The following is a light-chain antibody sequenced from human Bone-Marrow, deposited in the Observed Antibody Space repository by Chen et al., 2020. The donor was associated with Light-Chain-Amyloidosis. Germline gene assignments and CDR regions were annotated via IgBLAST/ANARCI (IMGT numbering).Light chain of an antibody. CDR3: QSADSSGTYEVI. CDR1: DLPTKY. Sequence: SYELTQPPSVSVSPGQTARITCSGDDLPTKYAYWYQQKPGQAPVLVIHRDTARPSGISERFSGSSSGTTATLTISGVQAEAVAEYPCQSADSSGTYEVIFGGGTKLTVL. CDR2: RDT. J-gene: IGLJ2*01. V-gene: IGLV3-25*03.